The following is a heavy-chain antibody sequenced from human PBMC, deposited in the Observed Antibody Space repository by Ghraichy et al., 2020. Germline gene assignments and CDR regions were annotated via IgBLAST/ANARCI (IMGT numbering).Heavy chain of an antibody. D-gene: IGHD6-13*01. CDR1: GFTFSSYA. J-gene: IGHJ4*02. CDR3: AMVRGIAAAGKIVDY. Sequence: GGSLRLSCAASGFTFSSYAMSWVRQAPGKGLEWVSAISGSGGSTYYADSVKGRFTISRDNSKNTLYLQMNSLRAEDTAVYYCAMVRGIAAAGKIVDYWGQGTLVTVSS. CDR2: ISGSGGST. V-gene: IGHV3-23*01.